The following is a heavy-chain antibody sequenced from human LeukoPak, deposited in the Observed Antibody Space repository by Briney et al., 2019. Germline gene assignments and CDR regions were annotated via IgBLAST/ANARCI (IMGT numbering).Heavy chain of an antibody. J-gene: IGHJ4*02. D-gene: IGHD6-6*01. CDR3: ARQIRVIAARPDDYFDY. CDR2: IYPGDSDT. Sequence: GESLKISCKGSGYSFTSYWIGWVRQMPGKGLEWMGIIYPGDSDTRYSSSFQGQVTISADKSISTAYLQWSSLKASDTAMYYCARQIRVIAARPDDYFDYWGQGTLVTVSS. CDR1: GYSFTSYW. V-gene: IGHV5-51*01.